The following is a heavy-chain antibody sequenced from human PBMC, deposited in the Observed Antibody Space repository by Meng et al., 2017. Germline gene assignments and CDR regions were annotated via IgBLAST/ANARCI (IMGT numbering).Heavy chain of an antibody. CDR1: GDSVSSNSAA. V-gene: IGHV6-1*01. D-gene: IGHD1-26*01. Sequence: PLKQSGPGLVKPSQTLSLICAISGDSVSSNSAAWNWIRQSPSRGLEWLGRAYYRSKWYHDYAESVKSRISIDPDTSKNQFSLQLRSVTPEDSAAYYCARGSYSFDSWGQRTLVTVSS. CDR3: ARGSYSFDS. J-gene: IGHJ4*02. CDR2: AYYRSKWYH.